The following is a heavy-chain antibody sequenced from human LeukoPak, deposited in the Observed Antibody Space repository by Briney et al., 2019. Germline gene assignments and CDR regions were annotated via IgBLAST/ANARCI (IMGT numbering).Heavy chain of an antibody. J-gene: IGHJ4*02. D-gene: IGHD2-15*01. CDR3: ARPEADCSGGSCSDY. V-gene: IGHV4-39*01. CDR1: GDSISSSNYY. CDR2: IHYSGST. Sequence: SETLSLTCTVSGDSISSSNYYWGWIRQPPGKGLEWIGNIHYSGSTYYNPSLKSRVTISVDTSKNQFSLKLSSVTAADTAVYYCARPEADCSGGSCSDYWGQGTLVTVSS.